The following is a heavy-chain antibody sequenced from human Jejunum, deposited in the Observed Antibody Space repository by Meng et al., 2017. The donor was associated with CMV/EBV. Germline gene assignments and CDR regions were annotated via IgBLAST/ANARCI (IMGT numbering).Heavy chain of an antibody. CDR2: ISFDEGRK. CDR3: ASTSEGSFNY. Sequence: CAASGLTFNTYGMHWVRQAPGKGLEWVAVISFDEGRKYYGDSVKGRFTISRDNSKNILYLQMNSLRIEDTALFYCASTSEGSFNYWGQGTLVTVSS. V-gene: IGHV3-30*03. CDR1: GLTFNTYG. D-gene: IGHD2/OR15-2a*01. J-gene: IGHJ4*02.